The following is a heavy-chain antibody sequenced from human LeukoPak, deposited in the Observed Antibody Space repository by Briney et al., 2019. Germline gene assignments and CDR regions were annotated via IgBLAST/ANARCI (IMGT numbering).Heavy chain of an antibody. CDR3: ARATVTTPQGFDY. CDR2: INHSGST. J-gene: IGHJ4*02. Sequence: SETLSLTCAVYGGSFSGYYWSWIRQPPGKGLEWIGEINHSGSTNYNPSLKSRVTISVDTSKNQFSLKLSSVTAADTAVYYCARATVTTPQGFDYWGQGTLVTVSS. CDR1: GGSFSGYY. V-gene: IGHV4-34*01. D-gene: IGHD4-17*01.